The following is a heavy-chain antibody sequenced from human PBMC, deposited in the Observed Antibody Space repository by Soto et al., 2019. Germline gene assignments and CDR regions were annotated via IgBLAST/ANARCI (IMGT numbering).Heavy chain of an antibody. CDR3: AKDGARGSSSYLLDY. D-gene: IGHD3-22*01. CDR1: GFTFSAYA. J-gene: IGHJ4*01. CDR2: ISYDGSLK. V-gene: IGHV3-30*18. Sequence: QVQLVESGGGVVQPGRSPRLSCAASGFTFSAYAMHWVRQAPGKGLEWVALISYDGSLKYYTESVKGRFTLSRDNSKNTLYLQMNGLGAEDTAVYYCAKDGARGSSSYLLDYWGHGTLVTVSS.